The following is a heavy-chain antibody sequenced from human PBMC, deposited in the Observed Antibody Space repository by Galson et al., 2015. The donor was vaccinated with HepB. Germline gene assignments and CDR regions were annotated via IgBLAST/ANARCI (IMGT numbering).Heavy chain of an antibody. CDR3: ARGGTYYYDSGSYDPPLY. J-gene: IGHJ4*02. Sequence: SVKVSCKASGYTFTSYGISWVRQAPGQGLEWMGWISAYNGNTNYAQKLQGRVTMTTDTSTSTAYMELRSLRSDDTAVYYCARGGTYYYDSGSYDPPLYWGQGTLVTVSS. V-gene: IGHV1-18*01. CDR2: ISAYNGNT. D-gene: IGHD3-10*01. CDR1: GYTFTSYG.